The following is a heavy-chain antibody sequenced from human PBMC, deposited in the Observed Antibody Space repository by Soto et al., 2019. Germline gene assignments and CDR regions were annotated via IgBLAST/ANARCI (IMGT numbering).Heavy chain of an antibody. CDR2: IYSTGSS. D-gene: IGHD5-18*01. Sequence: SETLSLTCTVSGGSISSGNYYWSWIRQSPGKGLEWIGYIYSTGSSYYNPSLRSRVSMSVDTSKNQFSLNLSSVTAADTAVYFCARDGIKLWLSVRDRLDPWGQGTMVTVYS. J-gene: IGHJ5*02. CDR1: GGSISSGNYY. CDR3: ARDGIKLWLSVRDRLDP. V-gene: IGHV4-30-4*01.